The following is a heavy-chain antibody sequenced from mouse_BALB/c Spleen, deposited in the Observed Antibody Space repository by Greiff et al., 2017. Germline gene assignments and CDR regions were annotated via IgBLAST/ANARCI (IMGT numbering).Heavy chain of an antibody. CDR3: ARWAPHRYFDY. V-gene: IGHV5-17*02. CDR1: GFTFSSFG. J-gene: IGHJ2*01. CDR2: ISSGSSTI. D-gene: IGHD2-14*01. Sequence: EVKLVESGGGLVQPGGSRKLSCAASGFTFSSFGMHWVRQAPEKGLEWVAYISSGSSTIYYADTVKGRFTISRDNPKNTLFLQMTSLRSEDTAMYYCARWAPHRYFDYWGQGTTLTVSS.